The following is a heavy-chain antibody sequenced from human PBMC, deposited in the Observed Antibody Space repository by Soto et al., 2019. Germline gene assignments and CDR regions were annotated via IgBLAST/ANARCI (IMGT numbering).Heavy chain of an antibody. CDR1: GGTFSGHA. V-gene: IGHV1-69*06. Sequence: QVQLVQSGAEVRKPRSSVKVSCKSSGGTFSGHALSWVRQAPGQGLEWMGGIIPIFGTSNYAQKFQGRVTITADTSTRTAYMELTSLRSEDTAVYYCASGLPYFDTRGPWSFDYWGQGSLLTVSS. D-gene: IGHD3-22*01. CDR2: IIPIFGTS. J-gene: IGHJ4*02. CDR3: ASGLPYFDTRGPWSFDY.